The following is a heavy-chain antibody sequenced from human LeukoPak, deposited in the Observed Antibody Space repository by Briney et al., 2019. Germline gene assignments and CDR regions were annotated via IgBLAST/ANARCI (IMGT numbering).Heavy chain of an antibody. CDR3: TTDGSMTTYGY. D-gene: IGHD4-11*01. CDR2: IYSGGST. Sequence: PGGSLRLSCAASGFTVSSNYMSWVRQAPGKGLEWVSVIYSGGSTYYADSVKGRFTISRDNSKNTLYLQMNSLRAEDTAVYYCTTDGSMTTYGYWGQGTTVTVSS. J-gene: IGHJ6*02. CDR1: GFTVSSNY. V-gene: IGHV3-53*01.